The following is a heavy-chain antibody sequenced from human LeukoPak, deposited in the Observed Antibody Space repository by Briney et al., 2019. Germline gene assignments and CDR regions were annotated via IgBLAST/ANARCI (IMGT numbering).Heavy chain of an antibody. Sequence: SETLSLTCAVYGGSFSGYYWSWIRQPPGKGLEWIGEINHSGSTSYNPSLKSRVTISVDTSKNQFSLKLSSVTAADTAVYYCARGRGPVIVVVPTTNGAFDIWGQGTMVTVSS. D-gene: IGHD3-22*01. CDR1: GGSFSGYY. CDR2: INHSGST. V-gene: IGHV4-34*01. CDR3: ARGRGPVIVVVPTTNGAFDI. J-gene: IGHJ3*02.